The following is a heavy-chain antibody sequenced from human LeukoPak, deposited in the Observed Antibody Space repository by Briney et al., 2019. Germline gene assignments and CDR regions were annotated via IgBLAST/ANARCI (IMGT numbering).Heavy chain of an antibody. CDR1: GFTFDDYA. D-gene: IGHD1-26*01. V-gene: IGHV3-9*01. CDR3: AKDMGGGGVGAYYYYGMDV. CDR2: ISWNSGSI. J-gene: IGHJ6*02. Sequence: AGGSLRLSCAASGFTFDDYAMHWVRQAPGKGLEWVSGISWNSGSIGYADSVKGRFTISRYNAKNSLYLQMNSLRAEDTALYYCAKDMGGGGVGAYYYYGMDVWGQGTTVTVSS.